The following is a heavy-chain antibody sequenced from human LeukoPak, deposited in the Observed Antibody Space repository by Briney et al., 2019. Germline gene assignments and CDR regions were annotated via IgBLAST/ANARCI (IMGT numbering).Heavy chain of an antibody. CDR3: ARDYYDSSGYYLL. J-gene: IGHJ4*02. D-gene: IGHD3-22*01. V-gene: IGHV4-34*01. CDR2: INHSGST. CDR1: GGSFSGYY. Sequence: SETLSLTCAVYGGSFSGYYWSWIRQPPGKGLEWIGEINHSGSTNYNPSLKSRVTISVDTSKNQFSLKLSSVTAADTAVYYYARDYYDSSGYYLLWGQGTLVTVSS.